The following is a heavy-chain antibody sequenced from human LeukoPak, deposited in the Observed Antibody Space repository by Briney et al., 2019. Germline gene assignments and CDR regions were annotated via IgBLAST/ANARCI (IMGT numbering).Heavy chain of an antibody. CDR3: ARELETYYYYGMDV. J-gene: IGHJ6*02. V-gene: IGHV3-9*01. Sequence: GGSLRLSCAASGFTFDDYAMHWVRQAPGKGPEWVSGISWNSGSIGYADSVKGRFTISRDNAKNSLYLQMNSLRAEDTALYYCARELETYYYYGMDVWGQGTTVTVSS. CDR2: ISWNSGSI. CDR1: GFTFDDYA. D-gene: IGHD1-26*01.